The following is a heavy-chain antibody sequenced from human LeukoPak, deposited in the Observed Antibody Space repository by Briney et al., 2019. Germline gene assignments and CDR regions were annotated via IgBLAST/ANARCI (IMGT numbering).Heavy chain of an antibody. CDR2: INTVGSAT. CDR1: GLTFSNYW. V-gene: IGHV3-74*01. CDR3: ARGCDSGCYGLGY. Sequence: GGSLRLSCAASGLTFSNYWMHWVRQAPGKGLEWISRINTVGSATNYADSVRGRFTISRDNAKNTLYLQMSSLRAEDTAVYYCARGCDSGCYGLGYWGQGTLVTVSS. J-gene: IGHJ4*02. D-gene: IGHD3-10*01.